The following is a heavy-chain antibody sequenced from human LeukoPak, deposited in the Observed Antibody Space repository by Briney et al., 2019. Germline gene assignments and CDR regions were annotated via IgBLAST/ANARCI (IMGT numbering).Heavy chain of an antibody. V-gene: IGHV1-2*02. CDR3: ARARGYSSGALAFDI. J-gene: IGHJ3*02. CDR1: GYTFTGYY. Sequence: ASVKVSCKASGYTFTGYYMHWVRQAPGQGLEWMGWINPNSGGTNYAQKFQGRVTMTRDTSISTAYMELSRLRSDDTAVYYCARARGYSSGALAFDIWGQGTMVTVSS. D-gene: IGHD6-19*01. CDR2: INPNSGGT.